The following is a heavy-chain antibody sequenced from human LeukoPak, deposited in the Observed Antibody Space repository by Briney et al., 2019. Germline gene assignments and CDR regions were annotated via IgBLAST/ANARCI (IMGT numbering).Heavy chain of an antibody. D-gene: IGHD6-19*01. CDR2: IYYSGST. CDR3: ARHSSGRSWFDP. CDR1: TTSISSYY. Sequence: SETLSLTCTVSTTSISSYYWSWIRQPPGKGLEWIGYIYYSGSTNYSPSLKSRVTISVDTSKNQFSLKLSSVTAADTAVYYCARHSSGRSWFDPWGQGTMVTVSS. V-gene: IGHV4-59*08. J-gene: IGHJ5*02.